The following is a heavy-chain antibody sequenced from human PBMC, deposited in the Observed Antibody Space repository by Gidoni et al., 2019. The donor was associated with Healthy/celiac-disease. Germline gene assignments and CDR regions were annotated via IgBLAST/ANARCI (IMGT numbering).Heavy chain of an antibody. CDR2: VIPIFGTA. D-gene: IGHD3-22*01. CDR3: ASLPVYDIAHRRAYDY. J-gene: IGHJ4*02. CDR1: GGTFSSYA. Sequence: QVQLVQSGAEVKKPGSSVKVSCKASGGTFSSYAISWVRQAPGQGLEWMGGVIPIFGTANYAQKFQSRVTITADESTITAYIELSSLRSEYTSVYYCASLPVYDIAHRRAYDYWGQGTLVTVSS. V-gene: IGHV1-69*01.